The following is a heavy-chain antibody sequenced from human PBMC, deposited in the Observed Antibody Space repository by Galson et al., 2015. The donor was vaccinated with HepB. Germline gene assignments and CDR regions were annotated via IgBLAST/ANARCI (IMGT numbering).Heavy chain of an antibody. J-gene: IGHJ4*02. CDR2: ISSSSSYI. D-gene: IGHD3-3*01. Sequence: SLRLSCAASGFTFSSYSMNWVRQAPGKGLEWVSSISSSSSYIYYADSVKGRFTISRDNAKNSLYLQMNSLGAEDTAVYYCARDSAPYEDFGVGVDYWGQGTLVTVSS. CDR1: GFTFSSYS. CDR3: ARDSAPYEDFGVGVDY. V-gene: IGHV3-21*01.